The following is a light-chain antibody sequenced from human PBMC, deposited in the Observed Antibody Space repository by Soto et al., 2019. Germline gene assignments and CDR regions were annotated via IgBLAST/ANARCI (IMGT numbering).Light chain of an antibody. V-gene: IGLV2-18*02. CDR3: SSYTSSSTYV. Sequence: QSALTRPPSVSGSPGQSVTISCTGTSSDVGSYNRVSWYQQPPGTAPKVMIYDVSNRPSGVPDRFSGSKSGNTASLTISGLQAEDESDYYCSSYTSSSTYVFGTGTKVTVL. CDR2: DVS. J-gene: IGLJ1*01. CDR1: SSDVGSYNR.